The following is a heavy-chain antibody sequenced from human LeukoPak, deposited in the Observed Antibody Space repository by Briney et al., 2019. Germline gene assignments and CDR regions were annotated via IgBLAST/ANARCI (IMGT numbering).Heavy chain of an antibody. Sequence: SETLSFTCTVSGGSISSYYWSWIRQPPGKGLEWIGYIYYSGSTNYNPSLKSRVTISVDTSKNQFSLKLSSVTAADTAVYYCARDRNYDFWSGPFFDPWGQGTLVTVSS. CDR2: IYYSGST. J-gene: IGHJ5*02. CDR1: GGSISSYY. CDR3: ARDRNYDFWSGPFFDP. V-gene: IGHV4-59*01. D-gene: IGHD3-3*01.